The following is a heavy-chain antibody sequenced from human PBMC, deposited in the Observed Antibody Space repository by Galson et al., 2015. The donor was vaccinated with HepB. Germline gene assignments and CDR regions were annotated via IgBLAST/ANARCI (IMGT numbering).Heavy chain of an antibody. CDR2: ISSTSSDT. D-gene: IGHD2-15*01. V-gene: IGHV3-11*06. J-gene: IGHJ4*02. CDR1: GFTFTDHY. CDR3: TRGTRVPNH. Sequence: SLRLSCAASGFTFTDHYMSWFRQAPGKGLECLSYISSTSSDTNYADSVKGRFTISRDNAKKSLYLQMNDLRVEDTAVYYCTRGTRVPNHWGQGTLVTVSS.